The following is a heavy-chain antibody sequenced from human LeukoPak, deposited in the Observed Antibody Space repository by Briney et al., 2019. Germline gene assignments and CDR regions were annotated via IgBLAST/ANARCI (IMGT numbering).Heavy chain of an antibody. CDR3: ARSPKSPRNWFDP. CDR2: IYHSGST. CDR1: GGSISSGGYS. J-gene: IGHJ5*02. D-gene: IGHD1-14*01. V-gene: IGHV4-30-2*01. Sequence: SETLSLTCAVSGGSISSGGYSWSWIRQPPGKGLEWIGYIYHSGSTYYNPSLKSRVTISVDRSKNQFSLKLSSVTAADAAVYYCARSPKSPRNWFDPWGQGTLVTVSS.